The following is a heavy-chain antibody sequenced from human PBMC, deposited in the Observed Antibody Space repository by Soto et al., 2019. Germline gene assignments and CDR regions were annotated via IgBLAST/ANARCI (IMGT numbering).Heavy chain of an antibody. CDR3: ARPGIAAAEGWFDP. J-gene: IGHJ5*02. Sequence: QVQLQQWGAGLLKPSETLSLTCAVYGGSFSGYYWSWIRQPPGKGLEWIGEINHSGSTNYNPSLKSRVPLSGDPAKNQFSLKLSSVTAADTAVYYCARPGIAAAEGWFDPWGQGTLVTVSS. CDR1: GGSFSGYY. D-gene: IGHD6-13*01. CDR2: INHSGST. V-gene: IGHV4-34*01.